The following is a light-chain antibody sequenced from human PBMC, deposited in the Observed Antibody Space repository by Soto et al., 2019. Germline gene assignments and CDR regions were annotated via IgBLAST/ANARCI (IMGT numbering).Light chain of an antibody. CDR1: QSISSS. CDR3: QQSYSTPWT. V-gene: IGKV1-39*01. CDR2: AAS. J-gene: IGKJ1*01. Sequence: DIQMTQSPSSLSGSVGDRVTITCRASQSISSSLNWYQQKPGKAPKLLIYAASSLQSGVPSRFSGSGSGTDFTLTISSLQPEDFATYYCQQSYSTPWTFGQGTKVAIK.